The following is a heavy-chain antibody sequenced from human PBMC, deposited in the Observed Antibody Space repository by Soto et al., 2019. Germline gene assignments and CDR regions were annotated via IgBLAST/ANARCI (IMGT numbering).Heavy chain of an antibody. D-gene: IGHD3-10*01. CDR2: ISAYNGNT. J-gene: IGHJ4*02. CDR3: ARIPFMVRGLGY. V-gene: IGHV1-18*01. Sequence: ASVKVSCKASDYTFTNYGISWVRQAPGQGLEWKGWISAYNGNTNHAQKLKGRVTMTTDTSTSTAYMELRSLRSDVTAVYYCARIPFMVRGLGYWGQGTLVTVSS. CDR1: DYTFTNYG.